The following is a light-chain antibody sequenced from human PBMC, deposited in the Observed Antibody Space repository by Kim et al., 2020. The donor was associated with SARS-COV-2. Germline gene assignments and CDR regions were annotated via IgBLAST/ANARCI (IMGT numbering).Light chain of an antibody. CDR2: KDT. Sequence: VSLGQTARITCSGDAVPKQYADWYQKKSGQAPLLVIYKDTQRASGIPERFSGSSSGTTVTLTISGAQAEDEGDYYCLSADSSGSYVFGTGTKVTVL. CDR1: AVPKQY. J-gene: IGLJ1*01. V-gene: IGLV3-25*03. CDR3: LSADSSGSYV.